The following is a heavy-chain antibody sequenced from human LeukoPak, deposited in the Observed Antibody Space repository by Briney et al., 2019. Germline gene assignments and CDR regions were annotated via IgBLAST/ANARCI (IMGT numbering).Heavy chain of an antibody. CDR2: INDRGGYI. D-gene: IGHD6-19*01. CDR3: VKERDRGIEVADDFDY. Sequence: GGSLRLSCEASGFTFSMCSMAWVRQAPGKGLEWVSVINDRGGYIQDADSVKGRFTISRDNSQNTLFLQMNSLRDEDTAVYYCVKERDRGIEVADDFDYWGQGTLVTVSS. CDR1: GFTFSMCS. J-gene: IGHJ4*02. V-gene: IGHV3-23*01.